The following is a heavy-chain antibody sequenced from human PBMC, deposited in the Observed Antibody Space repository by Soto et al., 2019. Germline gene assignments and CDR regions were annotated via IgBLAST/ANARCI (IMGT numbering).Heavy chain of an antibody. CDR3: AKRPLTAAGFDY. CDR1: GFTFSNYA. CDR2: ITGSGGGT. J-gene: IGHJ4*02. D-gene: IGHD6-13*01. Sequence: EVQLLESGGGLVQPGGSLRLSCAASGFTFSNYAMTWVRQAPGKGLEWVSVITGSGGGTYFVDSVKGRFTISRDNSKKPGYLQMNSLRAEDPAVYYCAKRPLTAAGFDYWGQGTLVTVSS. V-gene: IGHV3-23*01.